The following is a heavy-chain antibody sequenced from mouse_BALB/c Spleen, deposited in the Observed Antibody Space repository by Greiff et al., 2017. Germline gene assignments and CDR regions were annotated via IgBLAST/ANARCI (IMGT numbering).Heavy chain of an antibody. CDR1: GFSLTGYG. Sequence: VQLQESGPELVAPSQSLSITCTVSGFSLTGYGVNWVRQPPGKGLEWLGMIWGDGSTDYNSALKSRLSISKDNSKSQVFLKMNSLQTDDTARYYCARDARDYYGSSAGAYWGQGTLVTVSA. V-gene: IGHV2-6-7*01. CDR2: IWGDGST. J-gene: IGHJ3*01. CDR3: ARDARDYYGSSAGAY. D-gene: IGHD1-1*01.